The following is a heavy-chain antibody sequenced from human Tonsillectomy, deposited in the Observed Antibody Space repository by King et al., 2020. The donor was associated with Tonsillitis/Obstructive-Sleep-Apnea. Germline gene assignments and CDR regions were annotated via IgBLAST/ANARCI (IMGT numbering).Heavy chain of an antibody. D-gene: IGHD1-26*01. V-gene: IGHV6-1*01. J-gene: IGHJ3*02. CDR3: AREAGVEWEQTTAFDI. CDR2: TYYRSKWYN. CDR1: GDSVSSNSAA. Sequence: VQLQQSGPGLVKPSQTLSLTCAISGDSVSSNSAAWNWIRQSPSRGLEWLGRTYYRSKWYNDYAVSVKSRITINPDTSKNEFSLQLNSVTPEDTAVYYCAREAGVEWEQTTAFDIWGQGTMVTVSS.